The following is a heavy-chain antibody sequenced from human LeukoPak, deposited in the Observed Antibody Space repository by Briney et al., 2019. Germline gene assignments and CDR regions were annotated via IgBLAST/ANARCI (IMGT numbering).Heavy chain of an antibody. CDR1: GGSIRSGSYY. J-gene: IGHJ4*02. CDR3: AREGPMFDSGSYSKSLGY. V-gene: IGHV4-61*02. D-gene: IGHD3-10*01. Sequence: SETLSLTCTVSGGSIRSGSYYWNWIRQPAGKGLEWIGRIYTSGSTNYNPSLKSRVTISVDTSKNQFSLKLSSVTAADTAVYYCAREGPMFDSGSYSKSLGYWGQGILVTVSS. CDR2: IYTSGST.